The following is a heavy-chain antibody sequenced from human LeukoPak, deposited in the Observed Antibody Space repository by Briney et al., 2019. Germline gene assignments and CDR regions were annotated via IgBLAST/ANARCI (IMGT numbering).Heavy chain of an antibody. CDR1: GYTFTGYY. Sequence: ASVKVSCKASGYTFTGYYMHWVRQAPGQGVEWMGWINPNSGGTNYAQKFQGRVTMTRDTSISTAYMELSRLRSDDTAVYYCARGGQLYVSYRRWFDPWGQGTLVTVSS. J-gene: IGHJ5*02. CDR3: ARGGQLYVSYRRWFDP. V-gene: IGHV1-2*02. CDR2: INPNSGGT. D-gene: IGHD2-8*01.